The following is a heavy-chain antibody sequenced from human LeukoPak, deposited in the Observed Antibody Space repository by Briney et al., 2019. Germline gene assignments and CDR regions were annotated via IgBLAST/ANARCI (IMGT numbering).Heavy chain of an antibody. D-gene: IGHD3-22*01. CDR2: IYYSGST. CDR1: GGSISSYY. J-gene: IGHJ4*02. CDR3: ARGSLYYYDSRSPFFDY. V-gene: IGHV4-59*01. Sequence: PSETLSLTCTVSGGSISSYYWSWIRQPPGKGLEWIGYIYYSGSTNYNPSLKSRVTISVDTSKNQFSLKLSSVTAADTAVYYCARGSLYYYDSRSPFFDYWGQGTLVTVSS.